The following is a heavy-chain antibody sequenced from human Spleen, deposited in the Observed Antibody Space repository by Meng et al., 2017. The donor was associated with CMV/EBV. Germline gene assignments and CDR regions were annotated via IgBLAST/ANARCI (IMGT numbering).Heavy chain of an antibody. J-gene: IGHJ5*02. V-gene: IGHV2-5*01. D-gene: IGHD5-12*01. CDR2: IYWNDDK. Sequence: IFSGCSLRNSGVAVGWIRQPPGKALEWLALIYWNDDKRYSPSLKSRLTIIHDTSKNQVVLTMTNVDPEDTATYYCAHSRLTVQWFDPWGQGTLVTVSS. CDR1: GCSLRNSGVA. CDR3: AHSRLTVQWFDP.